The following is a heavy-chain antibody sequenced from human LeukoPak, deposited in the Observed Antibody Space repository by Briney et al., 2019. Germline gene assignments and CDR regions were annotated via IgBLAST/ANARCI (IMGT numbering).Heavy chain of an antibody. CDR3: TKEFCGSRAACAGGSYYDF. CDR1: GFTFSKDD. V-gene: IGHV3-13*01. CDR2: IGVSGDT. D-gene: IGHD2-15*01. Sequence: GGSLRLSCAASGFTFSKDDFHGVRQATGKGLEWVAAIGVSGDTYYADSVKGRFTTSRDDAANSLYLQMRSLGAGDTALYYCTKEFCGSRAACAGGSYYDFWGRGALVTVSS. J-gene: IGHJ2*01.